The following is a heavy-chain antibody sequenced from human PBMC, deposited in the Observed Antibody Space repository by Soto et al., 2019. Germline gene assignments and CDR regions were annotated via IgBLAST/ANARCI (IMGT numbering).Heavy chain of an antibody. CDR3: SRVDPGETSPFDH. Sequence: ASVKVSCKAFGYSFISHYMHWVRQAPGQGLEWMGWINPFDGSRMFAQSFQGRVTMTRDTSTSTVYMEVSSLRSEDTAVYYCSRVDPGETSPFDHWGQGTLVTVSS. D-gene: IGHD3-10*01. V-gene: IGHV1-46*03. CDR1: GYSFISHY. J-gene: IGHJ4*02. CDR2: INPFDGSR.